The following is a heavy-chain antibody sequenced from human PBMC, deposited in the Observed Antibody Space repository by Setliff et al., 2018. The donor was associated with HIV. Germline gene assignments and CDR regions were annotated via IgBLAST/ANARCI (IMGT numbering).Heavy chain of an antibody. CDR3: AAQGVL. CDR1: GFTFRNYK. CDR2: IDIGRGDI. V-gene: IGHV3-21*01. J-gene: IGHJ4*02. Sequence: LRLSCAASGFTFRNYKMNWVRQAPGKGLEWVSSIDIGRGDIFYADSVKGRFTISRDNAKNSVLLQMNSLRVEDTAVYFCAAQGVLWGQGTQVTVSS.